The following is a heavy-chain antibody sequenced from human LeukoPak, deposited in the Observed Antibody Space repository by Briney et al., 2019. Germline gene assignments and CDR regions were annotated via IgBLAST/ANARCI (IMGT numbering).Heavy chain of an antibody. V-gene: IGHV3-30-3*01. D-gene: IGHD5-24*01. J-gene: IGHJ4*02. CDR3: ARDHWGRWLQSIDY. Sequence: GRSLRLSCAASGFTFSSYAMHWVRQAPGKGLEWVAVISYDGSIKYYADSVKGRFTISRDNSKNTLYLQMNSLRAEDTAVYYCARDHWGRWLQSIDYWGQGTLVTVSS. CDR2: ISYDGSIK. CDR1: GFTFSSYA.